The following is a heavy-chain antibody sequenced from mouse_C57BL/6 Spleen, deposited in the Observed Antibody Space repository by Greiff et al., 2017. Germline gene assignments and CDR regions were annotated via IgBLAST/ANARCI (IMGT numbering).Heavy chain of an antibody. CDR2: IYPGDGDT. CDR3: ADGSSYPLDY. Sequence: VQLKQSGPELVKPGASVKISCKASGYAFSSSWMNWVKQRPGKGLEWIGRIYPGDGDTNYNGKFKGKATLTADKSSSTAYMQLSSLTSEDSAVYFCADGSSYPLDYWGQGTTLTVSS. V-gene: IGHV1-82*01. J-gene: IGHJ2*01. CDR1: GYAFSSSW. D-gene: IGHD1-1*01.